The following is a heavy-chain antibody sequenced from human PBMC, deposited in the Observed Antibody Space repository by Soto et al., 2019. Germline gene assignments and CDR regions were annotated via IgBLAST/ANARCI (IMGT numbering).Heavy chain of an antibody. V-gene: IGHV1-2*04. CDR3: ARDIGGISGSYPYFDY. CDR1: GYTFTGYY. J-gene: IGHJ4*02. CDR2: INPNSGGT. Sequence: ASVKVSCKASGYTFTGYYMHWVRQAPGQGLEWMGWINPNSGGTNYAQKFQGWVTMTRDTSISTAYMELSRLRSDDTAVYYCARDIGGISGSYPYFDYWGQGTLVTVSS. D-gene: IGHD1-26*01.